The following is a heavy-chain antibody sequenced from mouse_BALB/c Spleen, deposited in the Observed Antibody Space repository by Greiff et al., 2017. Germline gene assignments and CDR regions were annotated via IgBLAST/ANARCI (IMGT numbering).Heavy chain of an antibody. CDR2: INPYNDGT. Sequence: VHVKQSGPELVKPGASVKMSCKASGYSFTSYVMHWVKQKPGQGLEWIGYINPYNDGTKYNEKFKGKATLTSDNSSSTAYMELRSLTSEDSAVYYCARYLSSYDSYYECADWGQGTLVTVAA. V-gene: IGHV1-14*01. D-gene: IGHD2-3*01. J-gene: IGHJ3*01. CDR3: ARYLSSYDSYYECAD. CDR1: GYSFTSYV.